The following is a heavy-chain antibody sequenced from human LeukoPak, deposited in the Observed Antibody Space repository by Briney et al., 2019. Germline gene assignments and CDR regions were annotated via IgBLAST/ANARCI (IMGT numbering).Heavy chain of an antibody. D-gene: IGHD6-13*01. Sequence: GGSLRLSCAASGITFSSYTMTWVRQAPGKGLECVSSISSSSGHIYYADSVKGRFTISRDNAKNSLYLQMNSLRAEDTAVYYCARDRGWSTSSWYVDYWGQGTLVTVSS. CDR2: ISSSSGHI. CDR1: GITFSSYT. J-gene: IGHJ4*02. V-gene: IGHV3-21*01. CDR3: ARDRGWSTSSWYVDY.